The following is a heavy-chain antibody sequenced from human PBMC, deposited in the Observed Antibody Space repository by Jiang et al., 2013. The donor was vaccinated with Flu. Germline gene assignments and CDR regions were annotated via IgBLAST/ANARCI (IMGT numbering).Heavy chain of an antibody. J-gene: IGHJ5*02. CDR1: GGSISSTNYY. CDR3: VRETAGYCSGGSCYSGWLDP. Sequence: LLKTSETLSLTCTVSGGSISSTNYYWDWIRQPPGQGLEWIGSIDYSGATYYNPSLKSRVTITVDTSRNQFSLRLSSVTAADTAVYYCVRETAGYCSGGSCYSGWLDPWGQGILVTVSS. CDR2: IDYSGAT. V-gene: IGHV4-39*07. D-gene: IGHD2-15*01.